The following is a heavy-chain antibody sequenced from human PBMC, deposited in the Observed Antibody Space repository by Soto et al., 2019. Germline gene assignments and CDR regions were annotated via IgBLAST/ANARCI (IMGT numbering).Heavy chain of an antibody. J-gene: IGHJ4*02. Sequence: QVQLVQSAAEVRKPGASVKVSCKASGYTFPTYGITWVRQAPGQGLEWMGWISTYDGNTNYAQKLQGRVNMTKDTSTSTAYMELRSLRSDDTAVYYCARDRGRSCIGGTCPFDYWGQGTLVTVSS. CDR1: GYTFPTYG. D-gene: IGHD2-15*01. CDR2: ISTYDGNT. V-gene: IGHV1-18*01. CDR3: ARDRGRSCIGGTCPFDY.